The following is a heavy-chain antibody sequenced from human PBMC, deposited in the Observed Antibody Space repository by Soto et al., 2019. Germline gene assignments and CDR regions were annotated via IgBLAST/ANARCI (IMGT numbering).Heavy chain of an antibody. D-gene: IGHD2-2*01. CDR2: INTYNGDT. Sequence: HVQLVQSGDEVMKPGASVKVSCKASGYIFSSFGISWVRQVPGQGLEWMGWINTYNGDTKYAQKFQGRVTMTTDTSTSTAYMELRSLISDDTAVYYCAREYCSCASCPLDFWGQGTLVTVSS. CDR3: AREYCSCASCPLDF. V-gene: IGHV1-18*01. CDR1: GYIFSSFG. J-gene: IGHJ4*02.